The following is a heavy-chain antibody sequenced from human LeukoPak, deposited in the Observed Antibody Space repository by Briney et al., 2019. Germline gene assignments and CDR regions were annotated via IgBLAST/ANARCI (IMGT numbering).Heavy chain of an antibody. Sequence: SVKVSCKASGGTFSSYAISWVRQAPGQGLEWMGGIIPIFGTANYAQKFQGRVTITTDESTSTAYMELSSLRSEDTAVYYCASNLAVAGTGVGNWFDPWGQGTLVTVSS. CDR3: ASNLAVAGTGVGNWFDP. CDR1: GGTFSSYA. D-gene: IGHD6-19*01. CDR2: IIPIFGTA. V-gene: IGHV1-69*05. J-gene: IGHJ5*02.